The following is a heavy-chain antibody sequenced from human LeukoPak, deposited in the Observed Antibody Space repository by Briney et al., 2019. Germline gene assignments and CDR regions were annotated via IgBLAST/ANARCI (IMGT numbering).Heavy chain of an antibody. CDR2: INPNSGGT. V-gene: IGHV1-2*02. CDR3: ARSYYDSSGYDYYGMDV. Sequence: GASVTVSCKASGYTFTGYYMHWVRQAPGQGLEWMGWINPNSGGTNYAQKFQGRVTMTRDTSTGTAYMELSRLRSDDTAVYYCARSYYDSSGYDYYGMDVWGQGTTVTVSS. J-gene: IGHJ6*02. CDR1: GYTFTGYY. D-gene: IGHD3-22*01.